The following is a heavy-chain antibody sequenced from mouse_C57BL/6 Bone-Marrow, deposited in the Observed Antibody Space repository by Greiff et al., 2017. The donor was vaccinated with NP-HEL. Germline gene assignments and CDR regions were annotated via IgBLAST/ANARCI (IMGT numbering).Heavy chain of an antibody. CDR1: GFTFSDYY. CDR3: ARVRARDIDY. Sequence: EVNLVESEGGLVQPGSSMKLSCTASGFTFSDYYMAWVRQVPEKGLEWVANINYDGSSTYYLDSLKSRFIISRDNAKNILYLQMSSLKSEDTATYYCARVRARDIDYWGQGTTLTVSS. V-gene: IGHV5-16*01. CDR2: INYDGSST. J-gene: IGHJ2*01. D-gene: IGHD3-3*01.